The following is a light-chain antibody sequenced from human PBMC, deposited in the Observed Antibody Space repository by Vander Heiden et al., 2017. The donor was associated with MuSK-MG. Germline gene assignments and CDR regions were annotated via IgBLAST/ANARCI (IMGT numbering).Light chain of an antibody. J-gene: IGKJ2*01. Sequence: EIVMPQSPATLSVSPGERATLSCRASQSVSNNLAWYQQKPGQAPRLLIHGASTRATGIPARFSGSGSGTEFTLTISSLQSEDFAVYYCQQYNNWPYTFGQGTKLEIK. CDR3: QQYNNWPYT. CDR1: QSVSNN. V-gene: IGKV3-15*01. CDR2: GAS.